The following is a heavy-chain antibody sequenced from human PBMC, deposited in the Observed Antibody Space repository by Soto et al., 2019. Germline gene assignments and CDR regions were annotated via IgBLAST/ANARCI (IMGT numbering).Heavy chain of an antibody. J-gene: IGHJ6*02. CDR2: IYPGDSDT. V-gene: IGHV5-51*01. D-gene: IGHD1-26*01. CDR1: GYSLTIYW. Sequence: LGESLKISCKGSGYSLTIYWIGWVRQMPGKGLEWMGIIYPGDSDTRYSPSFQGQVTISADKSISTAYLRWSSLKASDTAMYYCARQEPPYYYYGMDVWGQGTTVTVSS. CDR3: ARQEPPYYYYGMDV.